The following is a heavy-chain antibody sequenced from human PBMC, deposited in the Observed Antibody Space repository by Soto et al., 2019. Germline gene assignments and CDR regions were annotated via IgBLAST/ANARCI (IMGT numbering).Heavy chain of an antibody. CDR1: GGSISSGGYY. V-gene: IGHV4-31*03. D-gene: IGHD3-22*01. J-gene: IGHJ4*02. CDR3: ARAPYYDSLPFDY. Sequence: SETLSLTCTVSGGSISSGGYYWSWIRQHPGKGLEWIGYIYYSGSTYYNPSLKSRVTISVDTSKNQFSLKLSSVTAANTAVYYCARAPYYDSLPFDYWGQGTLVTVS. CDR2: IYYSGST.